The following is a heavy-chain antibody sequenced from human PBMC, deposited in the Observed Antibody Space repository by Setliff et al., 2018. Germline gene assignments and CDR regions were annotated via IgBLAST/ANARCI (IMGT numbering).Heavy chain of an antibody. CDR1: GYTFTGYY. CDR3: ARGYSYGPFGY. J-gene: IGHJ4*02. Sequence: ASVKVSCKASGYTFTGYYMHWVRQAPGQRLEWMGWINAGNGNTKYSQKFQGRVTITRDTSASTAYMELSSLRSEDTAVYYCARGYSYGPFGYWGQGTLVTVSS. D-gene: IGHD5-18*01. V-gene: IGHV1-3*01. CDR2: INAGNGNT.